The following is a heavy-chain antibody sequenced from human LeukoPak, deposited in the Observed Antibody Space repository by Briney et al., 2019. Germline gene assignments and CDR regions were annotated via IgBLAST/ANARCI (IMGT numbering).Heavy chain of an antibody. J-gene: IGHJ4*02. CDR2: IKQDGSEK. V-gene: IGHV3-7*03. D-gene: IGHD3-10*01. Sequence: PGGSLRLSCAASGFTFSSYWMSWVRQAPGKGREWVANIKQDGSEKYYVDSVKGRFTISRDNAKNSLYLQMNSLRAEDTALYHCARAGFGDYKPRSHFDYWGQGTLVTVSS. CDR1: GFTFSSYW. CDR3: ARAGFGDYKPRSHFDY.